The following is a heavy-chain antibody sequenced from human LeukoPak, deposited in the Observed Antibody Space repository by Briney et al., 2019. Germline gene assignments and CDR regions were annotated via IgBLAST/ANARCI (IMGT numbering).Heavy chain of an antibody. Sequence: PSETLSLTCTVGGGSLSGHYWGWIQQPPGKGLELVGHIYYTGTTFYNPSLNSRITITLDTSRNQFSLRLTSVIAADTAVYYCARFSWGCSTASCYLTNWGQGTLVTVSS. CDR3: ARFSWGCSTASCYLTN. J-gene: IGHJ4*02. V-gene: IGHV4-59*11. D-gene: IGHD2-2*01. CDR1: GGSLSGHY. CDR2: IYYTGTT.